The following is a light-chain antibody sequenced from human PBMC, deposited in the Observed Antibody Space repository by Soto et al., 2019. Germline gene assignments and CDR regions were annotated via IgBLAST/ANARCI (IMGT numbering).Light chain of an antibody. CDR1: QSVSSN. CDR2: GAS. J-gene: IGKJ1*01. Sequence: EIVMTQSPATLSVSPGERATLSCRASQSVSSNLAWYQQKPGQAPRLLISGASTRATGIPARFSGSGSGTEFTLTISSLQSEDVAVYYCQQYNNWLWTFGQGTKVEIK. V-gene: IGKV3-15*01. CDR3: QQYNNWLWT.